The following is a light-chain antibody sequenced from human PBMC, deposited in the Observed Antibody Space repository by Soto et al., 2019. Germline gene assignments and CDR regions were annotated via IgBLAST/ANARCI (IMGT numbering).Light chain of an antibody. CDR2: ATS. Sequence: DIPMTQSTSSLSASVGDRVTITCRASQTIVGALNWYQLKPGKAPKLLIYATSMLQSGVPSRFTGSGSGTDFSLTISNLQPEDFATYFCQQYYTVPTFGGGTKVDIK. V-gene: IGKV1-39*01. CDR1: QTIVGA. CDR3: QQYYTVPT. J-gene: IGKJ4*01.